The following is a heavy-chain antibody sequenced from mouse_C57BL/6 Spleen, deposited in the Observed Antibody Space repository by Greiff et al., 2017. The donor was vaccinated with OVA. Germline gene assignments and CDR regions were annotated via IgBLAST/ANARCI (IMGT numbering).Heavy chain of an antibody. CDR1: GFNIKDYY. D-gene: IGHD2-4*01. V-gene: IGHV14-1*01. Sequence: VQLKESGAELVRPGASVKLSCTASGFNIKDYYMHWVKQRPEQGLEWIGRIDPEDGDTEYAPKFQGKATMTADTSSNTAYLQLSSLTSEDTAVYYCLYYDYDGDFDYWGQGTTLTVSS. CDR3: LYYDYDGDFDY. CDR2: IDPEDGDT. J-gene: IGHJ2*01.